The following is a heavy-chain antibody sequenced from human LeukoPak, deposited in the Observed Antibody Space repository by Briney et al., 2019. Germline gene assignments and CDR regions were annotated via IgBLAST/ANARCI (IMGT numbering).Heavy chain of an antibody. J-gene: IGHJ5*02. CDR1: GGSISSTNYY. CDR2: IYYSGST. CDR3: ARDRPQYWFDP. V-gene: IGHV4-39*07. Sequence: SSETLSLTCNVSGGSISSTNYYWGWIRQPPGKGLEWIGSIYYSGSTYYNPSLKSRVTISVDTSKNQFSLKLSSVTAADTAVYYCARDRPQYWFDPWGQGTLVTVSS.